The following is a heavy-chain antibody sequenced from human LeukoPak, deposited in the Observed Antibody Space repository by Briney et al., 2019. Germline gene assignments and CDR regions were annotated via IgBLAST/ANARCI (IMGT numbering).Heavy chain of an antibody. CDR1: GFTFSNNY. J-gene: IGHJ4*02. CDR3: AKGDISMIPD. CDR2: IKSGGDT. Sequence: GGSLRLSCAASGFTFSNNYMSWVRQAPGKGLEWVSVIKSGGDTYYSDSVKGRFTISRDNSKNTLSLQMNSLRAEDTAVYYCAKGDISMIPDWGQGTLVTVSS. V-gene: IGHV3-53*01. D-gene: IGHD3-22*01.